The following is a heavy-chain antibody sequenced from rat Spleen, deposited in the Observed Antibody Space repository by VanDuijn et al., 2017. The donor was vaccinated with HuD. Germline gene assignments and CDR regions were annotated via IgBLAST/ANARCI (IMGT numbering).Heavy chain of an antibody. Sequence: EVQLVESGGGLVQPGRSLKLSCAASGFTFSDYYMAWVRQAPGKGLEWVASITNTGGSIYYPDSVKGRFTISRDNAQNTLYLQMDSLRSEDTSTYYCAKGWYFDFWGPGTMVTVSS. V-gene: IGHV5-20*01. J-gene: IGHJ1*01. CDR2: ITNTGGSI. CDR1: GFTFSDYY. CDR3: AKGWYFDF.